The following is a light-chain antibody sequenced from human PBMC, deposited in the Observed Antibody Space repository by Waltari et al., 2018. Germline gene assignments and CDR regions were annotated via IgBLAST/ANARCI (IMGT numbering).Light chain of an antibody. Sequence: QSPSILSASVGDSVTISCRNTHSITTWLAWYQQKPGKAPKILISQTSNLEPGVPSRFSGSGTGTEFNLTISSLQPDDFATYYCQNYQMFGQGTRVE. CDR1: HSITTW. CDR3: QNYQM. V-gene: IGKV1-5*03. J-gene: IGKJ1*01. CDR2: QTS.